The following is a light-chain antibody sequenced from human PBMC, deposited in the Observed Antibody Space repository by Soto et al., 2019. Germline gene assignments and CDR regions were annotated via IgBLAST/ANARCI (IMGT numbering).Light chain of an antibody. V-gene: IGKV3-20*01. J-gene: IGKJ1*01. CDR3: QQYSDSTPT. CDR2: GAS. CDR1: QRVSARY. Sequence: IVWTQSAGTLSLSPGDRATLSCRASQRVSARYLAWYHQKPGQAPRLLIFGASDRATGIPDRFSGSVSGTDGTLTIDRLEKEDCAMYYCQQYSDSTPTFGQGTKVDIK.